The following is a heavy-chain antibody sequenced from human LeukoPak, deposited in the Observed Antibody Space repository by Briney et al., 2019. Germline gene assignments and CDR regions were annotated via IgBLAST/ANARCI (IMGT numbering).Heavy chain of an antibody. V-gene: IGHV4-59*01. CDR3: ARADSHSYHYYGSGSPGGWFDP. J-gene: IGHJ5*02. CDR1: GGSISSYY. CDR2: IYYSGST. Sequence: SETLSLTCTVSGGSISSYYWSWMRQPPGKGAEWIGYIYYSGSTNYNPSLKSRVTISEDTSKNQFSLKLSSVTAADTAVYYCARADSHSYHYYGSGSPGGWFDPWVQGTLVTVSS. D-gene: IGHD3-10*01.